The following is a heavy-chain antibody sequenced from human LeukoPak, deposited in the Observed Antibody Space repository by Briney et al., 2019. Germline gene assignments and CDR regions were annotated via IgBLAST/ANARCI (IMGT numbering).Heavy chain of an antibody. Sequence: PGRSLRLSCAASGFTFDDYSMHWVRQAPGKGLEWVSGISWNSSRIGYGDSVKGRSTIPRDNAKNDLYLQMNSLRAEDTALYYCAKDVYSGSYHDAFDIWGQGTMVTVSS. CDR1: GFTFDDYS. CDR2: ISWNSSRI. D-gene: IGHD1-26*01. J-gene: IGHJ3*02. CDR3: AKDVYSGSYHDAFDI. V-gene: IGHV3-9*01.